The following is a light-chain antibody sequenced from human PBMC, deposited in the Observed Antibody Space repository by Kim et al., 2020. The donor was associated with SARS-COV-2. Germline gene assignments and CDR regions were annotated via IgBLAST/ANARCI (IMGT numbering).Light chain of an antibody. V-gene: IGKV3-11*01. J-gene: IGKJ3*01. CDR2: DAS. CDR1: QSVSSY. CDR3: QQRSNWPPRFT. Sequence: PGERATRSCRASQSVSSYLAWYQQKPGQAPRLPIYDASNRATGIPARFSGSGSGTDFTLTISSLEPEDFAVYYCQQRSNWPPRFTFGPGTKVDIK.